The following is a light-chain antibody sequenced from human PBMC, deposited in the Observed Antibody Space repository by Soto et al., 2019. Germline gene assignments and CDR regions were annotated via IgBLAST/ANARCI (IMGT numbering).Light chain of an antibody. CDR3: QQSYSTWCT. CDR1: QNISTF. J-gene: IGKJ2*02. V-gene: IGKV1-39*01. Sequence: DIPMTQSPSSLSASVGDRVTITCRASQNISTFLNWYQQEPGKAPKLLIYAASSLQGGVPSRFSGSGSGTDFTLTITSLQPEDFASYYCQQSYSTWCTFGQGTKLEIK. CDR2: AAS.